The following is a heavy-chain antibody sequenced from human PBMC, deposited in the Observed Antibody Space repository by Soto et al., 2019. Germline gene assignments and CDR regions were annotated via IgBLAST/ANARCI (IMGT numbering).Heavy chain of an antibody. V-gene: IGHV4-39*01. J-gene: IGHJ4*02. CDR2: IYYSGST. CDR1: GGSISSGGYY. D-gene: IGHD2-15*01. CDR3: ARLFRGGSPFDY. Sequence: PSETLSLTCTVSGGSISSGGYYWSWIRQHPGKGLEWIGYIYYSGSTYYNPSLKSRVTISVDTSKNQFPLKLSSVTAADTAVYYCARLFRGGSPFDYWGQGTLVTVSS.